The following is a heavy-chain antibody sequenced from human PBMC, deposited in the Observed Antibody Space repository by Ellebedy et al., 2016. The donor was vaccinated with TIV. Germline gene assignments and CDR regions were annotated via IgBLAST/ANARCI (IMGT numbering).Heavy chain of an antibody. CDR2: IKYSGST. V-gene: IGHV4-39*02. D-gene: IGHD3-3*01. Sequence: MPSETLSLTCTVSGGSINSTSYYWGWIRQPPGKGLEWIGSIKYSGSTYYNPSLKSRVTISVDWSKNHFSLKMSSVTAADTAVYYCARRFYKYGVHHWGQGALVTVSS. CDR3: ARRFYKYGVHH. CDR1: GGSINSTSYY. J-gene: IGHJ4*02.